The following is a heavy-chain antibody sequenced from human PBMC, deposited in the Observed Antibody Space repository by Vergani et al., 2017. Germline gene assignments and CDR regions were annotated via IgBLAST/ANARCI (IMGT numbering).Heavy chain of an antibody. CDR3: ARASPEGSTASYFDD. D-gene: IGHD1-26*01. J-gene: IGHJ4*02. CDR2: IYSGGST. CDR1: GFTVSSNY. V-gene: IGHV3-53*02. Sequence: EVQLVETGGGLIQPGGSLRLSCVASGFTVSSNYMSWVRQAPGKGLEWVSDIYSGGSTYSADSVKGRFTSSIDKSKKTRYLQMNSLRAADTAVYYCARASPEGSTASYFDDGGQGTLVTVSS.